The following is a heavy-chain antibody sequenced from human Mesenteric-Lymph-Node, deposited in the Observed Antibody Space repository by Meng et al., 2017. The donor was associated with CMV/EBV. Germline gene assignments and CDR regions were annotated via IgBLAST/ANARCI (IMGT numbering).Heavy chain of an antibody. V-gene: IGHV4-39*07. Sequence: GSLRLSCTVSGGSISSSSYYWGWIRQPPGKGLEWIGSIYYSGSTYYNPSLKSRVTISVDTSKNQFSLKLSSVTAADTAVYYCARGRHIVVVPAAKTSGVGVSRYYYYGMDVWGQGTTVTVSS. J-gene: IGHJ6*02. D-gene: IGHD2-2*01. CDR3: ARGRHIVVVPAAKTSGVGVSRYYYYGMDV. CDR2: IYYSGST. CDR1: GGSISSSSYY.